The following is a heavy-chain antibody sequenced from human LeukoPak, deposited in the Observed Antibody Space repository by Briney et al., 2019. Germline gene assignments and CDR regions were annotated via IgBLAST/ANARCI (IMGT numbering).Heavy chain of an antibody. CDR3: ARAEELLWFGELSPDAFDI. CDR1: GGSISSGSYY. Sequence: SETLSLTCTVSGGSISSGSYYWSWIRQPAGKGLEWIGRIYTSGSTNYNPSLKSRVTISVDTSKNQFSLKLSSVTAADTAVYYCARAEELLWFGELSPDAFDIWGQGTMVTVSS. CDR2: IYTSGST. V-gene: IGHV4-61*02. J-gene: IGHJ3*02. D-gene: IGHD3-10*01.